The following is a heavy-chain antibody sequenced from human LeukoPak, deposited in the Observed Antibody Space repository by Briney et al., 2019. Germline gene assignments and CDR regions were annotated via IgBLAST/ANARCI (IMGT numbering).Heavy chain of an antibody. Sequence: GESLKISCKGSGFSFTSHWIGWVRQMPGKGLEWMGIIYPGDSDTRYSPSFQGQVTISADTSINTAYLQWSRLEASDTAIYYCTRWPVDTAIQGLDCWGQGTLVTVSS. CDR1: GFSFTSHW. CDR2: IYPGDSDT. D-gene: IGHD5-18*01. V-gene: IGHV5-51*01. CDR3: TRWPVDTAIQGLDC. J-gene: IGHJ4*02.